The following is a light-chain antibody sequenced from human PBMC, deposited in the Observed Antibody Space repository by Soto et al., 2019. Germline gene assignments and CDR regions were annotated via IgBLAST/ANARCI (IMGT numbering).Light chain of an antibody. Sequence: EIVMTQSPATLSVSPGERATLSCRASQSVSSNLAWYQQKPGQAPRLLIYGASMRATGIPARFSGSGSGTEFTLTISSLQSEDFAVYYCQQYNNWPPWTFGQGTKVEIE. CDR3: QQYNNWPPWT. CDR2: GAS. J-gene: IGKJ1*01. CDR1: QSVSSN. V-gene: IGKV3-15*01.